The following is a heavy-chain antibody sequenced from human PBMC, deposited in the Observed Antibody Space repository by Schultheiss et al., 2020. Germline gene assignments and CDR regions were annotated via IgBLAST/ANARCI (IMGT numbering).Heavy chain of an antibody. V-gene: IGHV3-23*01. CDR1: GFTFSSYA. J-gene: IGHJ6*04. D-gene: IGHD3-16*02. Sequence: GGSLRLSCAASGFTFSSYAMSWVRQAPGKGLEWVSAISGSGGSTYYADSVKGRFTISRDNSKNTLYLQMNSLRAEDTAVYYCAKEGSRRLRLGELSSGYYYYYYGMDVWGKGTTVNVSS. CDR3: AKEGSRRLRLGELSSGYYYYYYGMDV. CDR2: ISGSGGST.